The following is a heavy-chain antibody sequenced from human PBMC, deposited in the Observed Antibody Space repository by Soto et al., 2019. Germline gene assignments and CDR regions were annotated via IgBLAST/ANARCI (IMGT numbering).Heavy chain of an antibody. D-gene: IGHD3-16*02. J-gene: IGHJ5*02. CDR1: GGSISSYY. CDR2: IYYSGST. CDR3: ARGYYDYVWGSYRLNWFDP. V-gene: IGHV4-59*01. Sequence: SQTLSLTCTVSGGSISSYYWSWIRQPPGKGLEWIGNIYYSGSTNYNPSLKSRVTISVDTSKNQFSLKLSSVTAADTAVYYCARGYYDYVWGSYRLNWFDPWGQGTLVTVSS.